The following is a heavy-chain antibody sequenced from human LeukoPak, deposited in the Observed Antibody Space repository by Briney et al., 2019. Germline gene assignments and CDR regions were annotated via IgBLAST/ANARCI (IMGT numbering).Heavy chain of an antibody. J-gene: IGHJ4*02. V-gene: IGHV4-34*01. CDR3: ARGWGAARHLYFDY. CDR2: INHSGST. D-gene: IGHD6-6*01. CDR1: GGSFSGYY. Sequence: SETLSLTCAVYGGSFSGYYWCWIRQPPGKGLEWIGEINHSGSTNYNPSLKSRVTISVDTSKNQFSLKLSSVTAADTAVYYCARGWGAARHLYFDYWGQGTLVTVSS.